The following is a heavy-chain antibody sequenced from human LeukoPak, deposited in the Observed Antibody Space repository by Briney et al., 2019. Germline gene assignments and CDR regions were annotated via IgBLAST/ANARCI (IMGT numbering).Heavy chain of an antibody. CDR3: ARDLMVRGPMDV. CDR1: GYIFTGYY. CDR2: INPNSGDT. D-gene: IGHD3-10*01. V-gene: IGHV1-2*02. Sequence: ASVKVSCKASGYIFTGYYMHWVRQAPGQGLEWMGWINPNSGDTNYAQRFQGRVTMTRDTSINTAYMELSRLRSDDTAVYYCARDLMVRGPMDVWGKGTTVTVSS. J-gene: IGHJ6*03.